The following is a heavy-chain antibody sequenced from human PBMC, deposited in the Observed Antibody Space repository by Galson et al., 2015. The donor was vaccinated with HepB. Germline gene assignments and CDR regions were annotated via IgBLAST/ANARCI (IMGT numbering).Heavy chain of an antibody. CDR3: ARDRVDYGDYSFDY. CDR2: ILYDGTNK. D-gene: IGHD4-17*01. J-gene: IGHJ4*02. Sequence: SLRLSCAASGFTFSSYTMHWVRQAPGEGLEWVAIILYDGTNKYYTESVKGRLTISRDNSKNTLYLQMNSLRAEDTAVYYCARDRVDYGDYSFDYWGQGTLVTVSS. V-gene: IGHV3-30*04. CDR1: GFTFSSYT.